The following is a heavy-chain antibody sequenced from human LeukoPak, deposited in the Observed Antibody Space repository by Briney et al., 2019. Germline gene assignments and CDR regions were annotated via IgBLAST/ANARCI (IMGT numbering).Heavy chain of an antibody. CDR1: GASIGSYY. D-gene: IGHD1-7*01. V-gene: IGHV4-59*01. Sequence: SETLSLTCTVSGASIGSYYWSWIRQPPGRGLEWIGYIYYGGSTKYNPSLKSRVTISVDTSKNQFSLKLSSVTAADTAVYYCASGRTFSGTTDYWGQGTLVTVSS. J-gene: IGHJ4*02. CDR3: ASGRTFSGTTDY. CDR2: IYYGGST.